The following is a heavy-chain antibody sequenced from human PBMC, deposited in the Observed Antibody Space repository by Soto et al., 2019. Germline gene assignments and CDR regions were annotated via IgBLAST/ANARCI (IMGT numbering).Heavy chain of an antibody. J-gene: IGHJ4*02. CDR3: AKDSNLGYLEMRGYYLLRDEN. Sequence: EVPLLESGGGLLQPGGSLRLSCAASGFTFSNYAMSWVRQAPGKGLEWVSAISGSGGSTYYADSLKGRFTISRDTSKNTLYLHMNSLRAEDTAVYYCAKDSNLGYLEMRGYYLLRDENRGQGTLVTVSS. CDR1: GFTFSNYA. V-gene: IGHV3-23*01. CDR2: ISGSGGST. D-gene: IGHD3-3*01.